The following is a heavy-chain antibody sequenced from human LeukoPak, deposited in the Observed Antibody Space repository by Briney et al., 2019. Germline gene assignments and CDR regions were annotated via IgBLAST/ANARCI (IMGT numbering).Heavy chain of an antibody. V-gene: IGHV1-18*01. J-gene: IGHJ4*02. Sequence: ASVKVSCKASGYTFTSHGISWMRQAPGQGLEWMGWISAYNGNTNYAQKLQGRVTMTTDTSTSTAYMELRSLRSDDTAVYYCARAGHYYGPPYYFDYWGQGTLVTVSS. CDR2: ISAYNGNT. CDR3: ARAGHYYGPPYYFDY. CDR1: GYTFTSHG. D-gene: IGHD3-10*01.